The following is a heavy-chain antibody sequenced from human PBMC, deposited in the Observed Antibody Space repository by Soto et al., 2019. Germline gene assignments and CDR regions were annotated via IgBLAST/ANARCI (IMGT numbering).Heavy chain of an antibody. CDR2: IYHSGST. CDR1: GYSISSGYY. J-gene: IGHJ6*02. Sequence: SETLSLTCAVSGYSISSGYYWGWIRQPPGKGLEWIGSIYHSGSTYYNPPLKSRVTISVDTSKNQFSLKLSSVTAADTAVYYCARGADSGGYYYYYGMDVWGQGTTVTVSS. V-gene: IGHV4-38-2*01. D-gene: IGHD1-26*01. CDR3: ARGADSGGYYYYYGMDV.